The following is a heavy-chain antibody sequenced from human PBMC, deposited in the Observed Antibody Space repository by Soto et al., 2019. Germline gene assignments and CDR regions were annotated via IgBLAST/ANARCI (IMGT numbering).Heavy chain of an antibody. D-gene: IGHD3-3*02. J-gene: IGHJ5*02. CDR3: ARNRISSWFDP. Sequence: KTSETLSLTCTVSGGSISSYYWSWIRQPPGKGLEWIGYIYYSGSTNYNPSLKSRVTISVDTSKNQFSLKLSSVTAADTAVYYCARNRISSWFDPWGQGTLVTVSS. V-gene: IGHV4-59*01. CDR1: GGSISSYY. CDR2: IYYSGST.